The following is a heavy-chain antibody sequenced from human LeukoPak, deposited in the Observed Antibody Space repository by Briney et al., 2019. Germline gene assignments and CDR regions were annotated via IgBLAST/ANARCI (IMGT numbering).Heavy chain of an antibody. CDR1: GFTFSSYN. Sequence: GGSLRLSCAASGFTFSSYNMNWVRQAPGKGLGWVSSITSGSSYRFYADSVKGRFTISRDNAKNSLYLQMNSLRAEDTAVYYCAKDEGLGYSSSWYGLDYWGQGTLVTVSS. J-gene: IGHJ4*02. D-gene: IGHD6-13*01. CDR3: AKDEGLGYSSSWYGLDY. CDR2: ITSGSSYR. V-gene: IGHV3-21*04.